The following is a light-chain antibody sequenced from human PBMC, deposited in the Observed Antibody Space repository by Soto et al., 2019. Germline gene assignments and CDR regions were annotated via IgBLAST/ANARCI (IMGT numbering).Light chain of an antibody. J-gene: IGKJ4*01. CDR2: KAS. CDR3: QQYDSYIT. V-gene: IGKV1-5*03. CDR1: QSIGSW. Sequence: DIQLTQSPSTLSASLGDRVTITCRANQSIGSWLAWYQQKPGRAPNLLIYKASSLQSGVPSRFRGSGYETDFTLTITSLQPDDFATYYCQQYDSYITFGGGTKVE.